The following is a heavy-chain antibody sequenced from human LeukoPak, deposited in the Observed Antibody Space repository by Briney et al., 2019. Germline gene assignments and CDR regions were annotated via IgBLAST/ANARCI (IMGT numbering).Heavy chain of an antibody. J-gene: IGHJ4*02. D-gene: IGHD3-10*01. Sequence: GRSLRLSCAASGFTFSSYAMSWVRQAPGKGLEWVSAISGSGGSTYYADSVKGRFTISRDNSKNTLYLQMNSLRAEDTAVYYCAKIPYGSGSYSPWYYFDYWGQGTLVTVSS. CDR1: GFTFSSYA. V-gene: IGHV3-23*01. CDR3: AKIPYGSGSYSPWYYFDY. CDR2: ISGSGGST.